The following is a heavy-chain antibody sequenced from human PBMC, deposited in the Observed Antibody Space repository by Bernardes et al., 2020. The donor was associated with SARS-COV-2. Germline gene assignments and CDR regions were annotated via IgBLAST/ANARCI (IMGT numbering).Heavy chain of an antibody. CDR2: ISYDGSNK. CDR3: AKAARGYSSSHTRYYYYYGMDV. Sequence: GGSLRLSCAASGFTFSSYAMHWVRQAPGKGLEWVAVISYDGSNKYYADSVKGRFTISRDNSKNTLYLQMNSLRAEDTAVYYCAKAARGYSSSHTRYYYYYGMDVWGQGTTVTVSS. J-gene: IGHJ6*02. CDR1: GFTFSSYA. D-gene: IGHD6-13*01. V-gene: IGHV3-30-3*01.